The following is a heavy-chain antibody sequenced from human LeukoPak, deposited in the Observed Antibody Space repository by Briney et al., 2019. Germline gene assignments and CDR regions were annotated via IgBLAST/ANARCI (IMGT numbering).Heavy chain of an antibody. V-gene: IGHV4-59*01. CDR1: GGSISSYY. Sequence: SETLSLTCTVSGGSISSYYWSWIRQPPGKGLEWIGYIYYSGSTNYNPSLKSRVTISVDTSKNQFSLKLSSVTAADTAVYYCARQVRGVIHYFDYWGQGTLVTISS. CDR3: ARQVRGVIHYFDY. D-gene: IGHD3-10*01. J-gene: IGHJ4*02. CDR2: IYYSGST.